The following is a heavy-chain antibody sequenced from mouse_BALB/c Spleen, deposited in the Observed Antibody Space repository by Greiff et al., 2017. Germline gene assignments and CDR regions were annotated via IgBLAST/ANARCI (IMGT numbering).Heavy chain of an antibody. Sequence: VQLQQPGPALVKPGASVKIPCKAFGYPFPDYNMHWVTHGHGKSLEWIGYIYPYNGGTGNNQKFKSKATLTVDNSSITAYMELRSLASEDSAVDYCEQKENTGWGQGTLVTVSA. D-gene: IGHD5-2*01. CDR3: EQKENTG. J-gene: IGHJ3*01. CDR1: GYPFPDYN. CDR2: IYPYNGGT. V-gene: IGHV1S29*02.